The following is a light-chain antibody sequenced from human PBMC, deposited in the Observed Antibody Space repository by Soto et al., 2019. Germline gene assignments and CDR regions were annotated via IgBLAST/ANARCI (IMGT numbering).Light chain of an antibody. CDR3: SSYTNSIYV. Sequence: QSALTKPASVSVSPGQSITISCTGTSSDVGGYNYVSWYQQHPGKAPKLMIYDVNNRPSGVSNRFSGSKSGSTASLTISGLQAEDEADYYCSSYTNSIYVFGTGTKVTVL. J-gene: IGLJ1*01. V-gene: IGLV2-14*01. CDR2: DVN. CDR1: SSDVGGYNY.